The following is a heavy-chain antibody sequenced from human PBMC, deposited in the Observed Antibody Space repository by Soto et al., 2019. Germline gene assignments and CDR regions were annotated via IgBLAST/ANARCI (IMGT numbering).Heavy chain of an antibody. CDR1: GFTFSTYA. CDR3: VREPLDMETRFDF. D-gene: IGHD3-9*01. CDR2: ISNDGAKK. J-gene: IGHJ4*02. Sequence: QVQLVESGGAVVQPGKSLILSCAASGFTFSTYAMHWVRQGPDKGLEWVAVISNDGAKKWYADSVQGRFVISRDNSRHTLYLQMDSPRNVDTAVYYCVREPLDMETRFDFWGQGTLVTVSS. V-gene: IGHV3-30*09.